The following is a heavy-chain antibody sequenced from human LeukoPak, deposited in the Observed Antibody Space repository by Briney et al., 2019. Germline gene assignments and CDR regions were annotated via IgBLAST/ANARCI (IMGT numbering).Heavy chain of an antibody. CDR3: ARVVVTAIPASYYFDY. CDR1: GFTFSSYG. CDR2: ISYDGSNK. J-gene: IGHJ4*02. D-gene: IGHD2-21*02. Sequence: GGSLRLSCAASGFTFSSYGMHWVRQAPGKGLEWVAVISYDGSNKYYADSVKGRFTISRDNSKNTLYLQMNSLRAEDTAVYYCARVVVTAIPASYYFDYWGQGTLVTVS. V-gene: IGHV3-30*03.